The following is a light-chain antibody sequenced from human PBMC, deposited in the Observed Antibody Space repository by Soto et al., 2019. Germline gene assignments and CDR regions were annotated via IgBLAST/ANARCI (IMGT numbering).Light chain of an antibody. Sequence: QSVLTQPPSASGTPGQRVTISCSGSSSSIGSNYVYWYQQLPGTAPKLLIYRNNQRPSGVPDRFSGSKSGTSASLAISGLRSEDEADYYCAAWDDSLVVFGGGTQLTVL. CDR2: RNN. CDR1: SSSIGSNY. V-gene: IGLV1-47*01. J-gene: IGLJ2*01. CDR3: AAWDDSLVV.